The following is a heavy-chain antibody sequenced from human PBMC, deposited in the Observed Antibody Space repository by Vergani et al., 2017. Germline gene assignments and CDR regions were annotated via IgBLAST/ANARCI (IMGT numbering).Heavy chain of an antibody. CDR3: AVRKFDSDI. J-gene: IGHJ3*02. CDR1: GFTFSNAW. D-gene: IGHD3-9*01. V-gene: IGHV3-48*04. CDR2: ISSSSSTI. Sequence: EVQLVESGGGLVKPGGSLRLSCAASGFTFSNAWMSWVRQAPGKGLEWVSYISSSSSTIYYADSVKGRFTISRDNAKNSLYLQMNSLRAEDTAVYYCAVRKFDSDIWGQGTMVTVSS.